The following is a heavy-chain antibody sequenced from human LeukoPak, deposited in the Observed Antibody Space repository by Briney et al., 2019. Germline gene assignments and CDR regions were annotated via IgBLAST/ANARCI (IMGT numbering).Heavy chain of an antibody. J-gene: IGHJ4*02. Sequence: GGSLGLSCAASGFTFSSYSMNWVRQAPGKGLEWVSSISSSSSYIYYADSVKGRFTISRDNAKNSLYLQMNSLRAEDTAVYYCARDSAYYDFWSGSGSFHYFDYWGQGTLVTVSS. CDR2: ISSSSSYI. CDR1: GFTFSSYS. D-gene: IGHD3-3*01. CDR3: ARDSAYYDFWSGSGSFHYFDY. V-gene: IGHV3-21*01.